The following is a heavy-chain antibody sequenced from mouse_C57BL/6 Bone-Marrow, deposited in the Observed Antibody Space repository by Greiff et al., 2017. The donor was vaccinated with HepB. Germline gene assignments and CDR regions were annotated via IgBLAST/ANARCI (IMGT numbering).Heavy chain of an antibody. Sequence: QVQLQQSGAELVKPGASVKISCKASGYSFSSYWMNWVKQGPGKGLEWIGQIYPGDGDTYYNGKFKGKATLTADKSSSTAYMQLSSLTSEDSAVYYCASSLLTTVVGACWGQGTPVTGSA. V-gene: IGHV1-80*01. CDR2: IYPGDGDT. CDR1: GYSFSSYW. D-gene: IGHD1-1*01. J-gene: IGHJ3*01. CDR3: ASSLLTTVVGAC.